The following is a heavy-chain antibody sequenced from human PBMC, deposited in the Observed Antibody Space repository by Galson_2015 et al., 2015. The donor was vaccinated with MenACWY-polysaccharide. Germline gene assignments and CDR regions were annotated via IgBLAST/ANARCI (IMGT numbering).Heavy chain of an antibody. CDR1: GFSFSTYS. V-gene: IGHV3-48*02. J-gene: IGHJ4*02. CDR2: ISSSSSTI. D-gene: IGHD3-22*01. Sequence: SLRLSCAAPGFSFSTYSMNWVRQVPGKGLEWASYISSSSSTIYYADSVKGRFTISRDNAKNSLYLQMNSLRDEDTAVYYCATGPSGYYRFDSWGQGTLVTVSS. CDR3: ATGPSGYYRFDS.